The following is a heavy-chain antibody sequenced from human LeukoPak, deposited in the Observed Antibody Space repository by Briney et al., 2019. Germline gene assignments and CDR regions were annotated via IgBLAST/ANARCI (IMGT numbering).Heavy chain of an antibody. CDR2: IIPIFGTA. Sequence: ASVKVSCKASGGTFSSYAISWVRQAPGQGLEWMGGIIPIFGTANYAQKFQGRDTITADESTSTAYMELSSLRSEDTAVYYCAREIEIGRAFDYWGQGTLVTVSS. CDR3: AREIEIGRAFDY. CDR1: GGTFSSYA. J-gene: IGHJ4*02. D-gene: IGHD5-24*01. V-gene: IGHV1-69*13.